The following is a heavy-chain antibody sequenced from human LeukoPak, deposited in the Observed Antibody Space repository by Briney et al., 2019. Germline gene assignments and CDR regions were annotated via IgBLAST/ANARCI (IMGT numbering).Heavy chain of an antibody. J-gene: IGHJ4*02. CDR1: GGSISSYY. V-gene: IGHV4-34*01. D-gene: IGHD3-10*01. CDR3: ARAVGGDGSGSL. Sequence: SETLSLTCTVSGGSISSYYWTWIRQPPGKGLEWIGEINHGGSTNYNPSLKSRVTISIDTSKNQFSLKLSSVTAADTAVYYCARAVGGDGSGSLWGPGTLVTVSS. CDR2: INHGGST.